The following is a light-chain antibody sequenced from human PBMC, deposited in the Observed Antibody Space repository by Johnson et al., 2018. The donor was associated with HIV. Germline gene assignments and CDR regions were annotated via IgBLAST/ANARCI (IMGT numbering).Light chain of an antibody. V-gene: IGLV1-51*02. Sequence: QSVLTQPPSVSAAPGQKVSISCSGSSSNIGDNYVSWYQQVPGTAPKLLIYEDTKRPSGIPDRFSGSKSGTSATLAITGLQTLDEADYYCETWDNSLNVGHVFGTGTKVTVL. CDR3: ETWDNSLNVGHV. CDR2: EDT. J-gene: IGLJ1*01. CDR1: SSNIGDNY.